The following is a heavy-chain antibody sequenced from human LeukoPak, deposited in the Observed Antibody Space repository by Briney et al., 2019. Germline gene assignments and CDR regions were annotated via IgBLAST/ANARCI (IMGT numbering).Heavy chain of an antibody. D-gene: IGHD3-16*01. CDR1: GFTFSSYS. CDR2: ISSSSSYI. Sequence: GGSLRLSCAASGFTFSSYSMNWVRQAPGNGLECVSSISSSSSYIYYADSVKGRFTISRDNAKNSLYLQMNSLRAEDMALYYCAKGGGGRLIYYYYMDVWGKGTTVTVSS. J-gene: IGHJ6*03. CDR3: AKGGGGRLIYYYYMDV. V-gene: IGHV3-21*04.